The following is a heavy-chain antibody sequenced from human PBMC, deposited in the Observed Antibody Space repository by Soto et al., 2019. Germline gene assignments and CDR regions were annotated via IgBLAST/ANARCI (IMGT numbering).Heavy chain of an antibody. Sequence: SETLSLTCTVSGGSISSGDYYWTWIRQAAGKRLECIGRVFSSGTTNYNPSLKSRVTMSVDTSKNQLSLKLTSVTAADTAVYYCARVGDSGYYWYFDYWGQGALVTVSS. J-gene: IGHJ4*02. CDR2: VFSSGTT. V-gene: IGHV4-61*02. D-gene: IGHD3-22*01. CDR1: GGSISSGDYY. CDR3: ARVGDSGYYWYFDY.